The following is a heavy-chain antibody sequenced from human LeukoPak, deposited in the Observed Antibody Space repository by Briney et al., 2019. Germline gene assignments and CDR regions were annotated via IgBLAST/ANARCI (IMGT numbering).Heavy chain of an antibody. Sequence: GRSLRLSCEASGFNFGVVALDWIRQAPGKGLEWVGFIRHREYGGTAEYAASVNGRFAISRDDSKSIVYLQMNDLRTEDTGVYYCARERAGDVDYWGLGTLVTVSS. CDR1: GFNFGVVA. CDR2: IRHREYGGTA. CDR3: ARERAGDVDY. V-gene: IGHV3-49*03. J-gene: IGHJ4*02.